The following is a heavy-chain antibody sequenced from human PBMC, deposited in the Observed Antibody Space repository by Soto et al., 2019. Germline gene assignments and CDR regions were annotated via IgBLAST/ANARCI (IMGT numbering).Heavy chain of an antibody. J-gene: IGHJ6*03. CDR3: ARTVSYYYYYYMDV. Sequence: QVQLQQWGAGLLKPSETLSLTCAVYGGSFSGYYWSWIRQPPGKGLEWIGEINHSRSTNYNPSLKSRVTISVDTSKNQFSLKLSSVTAADTVVYYCARTVSYYYYYYMDVWGKGTTVTVSS. D-gene: IGHD4-17*01. CDR1: GGSFSGYY. CDR2: INHSRST. V-gene: IGHV4-34*01.